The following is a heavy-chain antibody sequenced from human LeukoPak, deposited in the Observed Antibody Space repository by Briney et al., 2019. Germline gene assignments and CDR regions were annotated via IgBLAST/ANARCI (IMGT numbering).Heavy chain of an antibody. CDR1: GFTVNSNY. D-gene: IGHD3-3*01. Sequence: GGSLRLSCAASGFTVNSNYMSWVRQGPGKGLEWVSVIYSAGRTYYADSVKGRFTISRDNSKNTLYLQMNSLRAEDTAVYYCARDRGGTTRFLEGTYDYWGQGTLVTVSS. CDR2: IYSAGRT. V-gene: IGHV3-66*01. CDR3: ARDRGGTTRFLEGTYDY. J-gene: IGHJ4*02.